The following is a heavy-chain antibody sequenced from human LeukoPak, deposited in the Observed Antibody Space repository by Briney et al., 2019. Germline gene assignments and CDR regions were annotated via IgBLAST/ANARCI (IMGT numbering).Heavy chain of an antibody. J-gene: IGHJ4*02. CDR2: ISYDGSNK. D-gene: IGHD6-6*01. CDR3: ARELRWGSSSGPASGY. V-gene: IGHV3-30-3*01. Sequence: GGSLRLSCAASGFTFSSYAMHWVRQAPGKGLEWVAVISYDGSNKYYADSVKGRFTTSRDNSKNTLYLQMNSLRAEDTAVYYCARELRWGSSSGPASGYWGQGTLVTVSS. CDR1: GFTFSSYA.